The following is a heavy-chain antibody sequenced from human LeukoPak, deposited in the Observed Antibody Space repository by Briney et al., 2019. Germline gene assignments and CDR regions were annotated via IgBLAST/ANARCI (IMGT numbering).Heavy chain of an antibody. J-gene: IGHJ4*02. CDR1: GLTFSGTY. V-gene: IGHV3-11*05. Sequence: PGGSLGLSCAASGLTFSGTYMSWLRQAPGKGLEGVSYISDSGTFAEYTDSVKGRFTISKDTAKNALYLQMNSLRGEDTAVYYCVRAIGRGPGGHFDYWGQGTLVTVSS. CDR2: ISDSGTFA. D-gene: IGHD3-10*01. CDR3: VRAIGRGPGGHFDY.